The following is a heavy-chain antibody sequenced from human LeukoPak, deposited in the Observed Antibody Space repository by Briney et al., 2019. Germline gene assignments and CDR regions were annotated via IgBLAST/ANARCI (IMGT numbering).Heavy chain of an antibody. D-gene: IGHD2-2*01. J-gene: IGHJ4*02. CDR3: ARDGDIVVVPAAIGGIDY. V-gene: IGHV3-33*01. Sequence: PGGSLRLSCAASGFTFSSYGMHWVRQAPGKGLEWVAVIWYDGSNKYYADSVKGRFTISRDNSKNTLCLQMNSLRAEDTAVYYCARDGDIVVVPAAIGGIDYWGQGTLVTVSS. CDR1: GFTFSSYG. CDR2: IWYDGSNK.